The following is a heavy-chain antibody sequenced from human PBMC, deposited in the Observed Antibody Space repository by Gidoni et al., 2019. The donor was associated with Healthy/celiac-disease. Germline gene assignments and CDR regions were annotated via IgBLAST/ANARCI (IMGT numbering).Heavy chain of an antibody. CDR3: AAFPGIAVAGFSDY. CDR1: GFPFDDYA. D-gene: IGHD6-19*01. V-gene: IGHV3-9*01. CDR2: ISWNSGSI. Sequence: EVQLVESGGGLVQPGRSLRLSCAASGFPFDDYAMHWVRQAPGKGLEWVSGISWNSGSIGYADSVKGRFTISRDNAKNSLYLQMNSLRAEDTALYYCAAFPGIAVAGFSDYWGQGTLVTVSS. J-gene: IGHJ4*02.